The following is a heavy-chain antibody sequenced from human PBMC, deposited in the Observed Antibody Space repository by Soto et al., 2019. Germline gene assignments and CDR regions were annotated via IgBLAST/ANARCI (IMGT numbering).Heavy chain of an antibody. V-gene: IGHV3-21*01. D-gene: IGHD2-2*01. CDR2: ISSSSFYI. CDR3: ARDYSTVSSGWFDP. Sequence: PGGSLRLSCAASGFSLTNYTMNWVRQAPGKGLEWVSCISSSSFYIYYADSVKGRFSISRDNAKNSVYLQMNSLRAEDTAVYFCARDYSTVSSGWFDPWGQGTPVTVSS. CDR1: GFSLTNYT. J-gene: IGHJ5*02.